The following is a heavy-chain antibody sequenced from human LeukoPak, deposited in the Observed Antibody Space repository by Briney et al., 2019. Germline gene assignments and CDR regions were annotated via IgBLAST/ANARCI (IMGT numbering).Heavy chain of an antibody. D-gene: IGHD6-13*01. Sequence: PSETLSLTCTVSGGSISSSSYYWGWIRQPPGKGLEWIGSIYYSGSTYYNPSLKSRVTISVDTSKNQFSLKLSSVAAADTAVYYCARHEYHPDVYSSRAAGGFDPWGQGTLVTVSS. J-gene: IGHJ5*02. CDR1: GGSISSSSYY. CDR2: IYYSGST. CDR3: ARHEYHPDVYSSRAAGGFDP. V-gene: IGHV4-39*07.